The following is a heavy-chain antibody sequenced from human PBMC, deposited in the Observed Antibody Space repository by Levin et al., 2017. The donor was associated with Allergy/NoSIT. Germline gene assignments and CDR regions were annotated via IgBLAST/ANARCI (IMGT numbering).Heavy chain of an antibody. D-gene: IGHD6-13*01. J-gene: IGHJ6*02. CDR1: GYTFTSYG. V-gene: IGHV1-18*01. CDR2: ISAYNGNT. Sequence: ASVKVSCKASGYTFTSYGISWVRQAPGQGLEWMGWISAYNGNTNYAQKLQGRVTMTTDTSTSTAYMELRSLRSDDTAVYYCASFFLSAAGTDYYYGMDVWGQGTTVTVSS. CDR3: ASFFLSAAGTDYYYGMDV.